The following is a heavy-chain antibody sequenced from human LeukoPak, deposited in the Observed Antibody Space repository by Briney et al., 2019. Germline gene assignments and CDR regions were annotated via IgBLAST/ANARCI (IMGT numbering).Heavy chain of an antibody. V-gene: IGHV1-8*01. CDR3: ARGREYYDFWSGYYPNPQNYYYGMDV. J-gene: IGHJ6*02. CDR1: GYTFTSYD. CDR2: MNPNSGNT. Sequence: ASVKVSCKASGYTFTSYDINWVRPATGQGLEWMGWMNPNSGNTGYAQKFQGRVTMTRNTSISTAYMELSSLRSEDTAVYYCARGREYYDFWSGYYPNPQNYYYGMDVWGQGTTVTVSS. D-gene: IGHD3-3*01.